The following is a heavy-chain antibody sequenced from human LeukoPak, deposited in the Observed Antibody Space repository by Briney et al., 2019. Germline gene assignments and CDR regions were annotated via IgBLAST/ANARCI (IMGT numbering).Heavy chain of an antibody. J-gene: IGHJ4*02. D-gene: IGHD1-14*01. CDR2: ISWNSGSI. V-gene: IGHV3-9*01. Sequence: GGSLRLSCAASGFTFDDYAMHWVRQAPGKGLEWVSGISWNSGSIGYADSVKGRFTISRDNAKNSLYLQMNSLRAEDTALYYCAKSGGPGDYFDYWGQGTLVTVS. CDR3: AKSGGPGDYFDY. CDR1: GFTFDDYA.